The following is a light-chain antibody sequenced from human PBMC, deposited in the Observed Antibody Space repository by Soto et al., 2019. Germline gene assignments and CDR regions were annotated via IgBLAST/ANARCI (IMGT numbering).Light chain of an antibody. Sequence: QSVLTQPASVSGSPGQSITISCTGTSSDVGSYNLVSWYQQHPGKAPKLMIYEGSKRPSGVSNRFSGSKSGNTASLTISGPQAEDEADYYCCSYAGSSTSVVFGGGTKLTVL. CDR3: CSYAGSSTSVV. CDR2: EGS. V-gene: IGLV2-23*01. J-gene: IGLJ2*01. CDR1: SSDVGSYNL.